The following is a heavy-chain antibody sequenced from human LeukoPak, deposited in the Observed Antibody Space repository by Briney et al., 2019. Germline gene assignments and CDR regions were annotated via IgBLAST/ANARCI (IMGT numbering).Heavy chain of an antibody. D-gene: IGHD1-26*01. J-gene: IGHJ4*02. CDR1: GGSISSSSYY. CDR2: IYYSGST. V-gene: IGHV4-39*07. Sequence: KSSETLSLTCTVSGGSISSSSYYWGWIRQPPGKGLEWIGSIYYSGSTYYNPSLKSRVTISVDTSKNQFSLKLSSVTAADTAVYYCARGTLGGATFLFDYWGQGTLVTVSS. CDR3: ARGTLGGATFLFDY.